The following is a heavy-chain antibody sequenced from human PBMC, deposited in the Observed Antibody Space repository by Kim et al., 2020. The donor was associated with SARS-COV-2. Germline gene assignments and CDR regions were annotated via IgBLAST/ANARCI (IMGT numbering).Heavy chain of an antibody. J-gene: IGHJ4*02. Sequence: GGSLRLSCAASGFTFSSYWMSWVRQAPGKGLEWVANIKQDGSEKYYVDSVKGRFTISRDNAKNSLYLQMNSLRAEDTAVYYCARALVVDEYYFDYWGQGTLVTVSS. CDR2: IKQDGSEK. CDR1: GFTFSSYW. D-gene: IGHD3-22*01. CDR3: ARALVVDEYYFDY. V-gene: IGHV3-7*03.